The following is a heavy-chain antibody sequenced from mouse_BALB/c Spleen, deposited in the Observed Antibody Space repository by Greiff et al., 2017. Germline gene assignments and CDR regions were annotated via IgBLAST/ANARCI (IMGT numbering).Heavy chain of an antibody. CDR3: ARDQGAMDY. CDR1: GFTFTDYY. V-gene: IGHV7-3*02. J-gene: IGHJ4*01. CDR2: IRNKANGYTT. Sequence: EVQRVESGGGLVQPGGSLRLSCATSGFTFTDYYMSWVRQPPGKALEWLGFIRNKANGYTTEYSASVKGRFTISRDNSQSILYLQMNTLRAEDSATYYCARDQGAMDYWGQGTSVTVSS.